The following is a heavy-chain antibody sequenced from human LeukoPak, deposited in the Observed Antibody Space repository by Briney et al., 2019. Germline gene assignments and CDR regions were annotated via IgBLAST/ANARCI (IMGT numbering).Heavy chain of an antibody. CDR2: INHSGST. CDR1: GGSFSGYY. D-gene: IGHD6-13*01. V-gene: IGHV4-34*01. J-gene: IGHJ5*02. CDR3: ARGGASSWPLNWFDP. Sequence: SETLSLTCAVYGGSFSGYYWSWLRQPPGKGLEWIGEINHSGSTNYNPSLKSRVTISVDTSKNQFSLKLSSVTAADTAVYYCARGGASSWPLNWFDPWGQGTLVTVSS.